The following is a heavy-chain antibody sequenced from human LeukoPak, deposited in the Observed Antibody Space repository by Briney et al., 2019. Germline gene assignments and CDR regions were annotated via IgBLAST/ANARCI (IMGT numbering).Heavy chain of an antibody. V-gene: IGHV3-7*01. D-gene: IGHD6-19*01. CDR1: GLTFSRYW. Sequence: GGSLRLSCAASGLTFSRYWLTWVRQAPGKGLEWVANINQDGSEENYVDSVRGRFTISRDNSKNTLYVQMNSLRAEDTAVYYCARDPSSGWYENWYFDLWGRGTLVTVSS. J-gene: IGHJ2*01. CDR3: ARDPSSGWYENWYFDL. CDR2: INQDGSEE.